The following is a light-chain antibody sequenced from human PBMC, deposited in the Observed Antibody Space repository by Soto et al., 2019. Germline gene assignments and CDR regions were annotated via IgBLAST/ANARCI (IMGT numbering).Light chain of an antibody. V-gene: IGKV3-20*01. CDR3: QQYGSSRPLT. CDR1: QSVSSSL. J-gene: IGKJ4*01. Sequence: EFVLTQSPGTLSLSPGERATLSCRASQSVSSSLLAWYQQKPGQAPRIRIYGASTRATGIPDRFSGSGSGTDFTLTISRLEPEDFAVYYCQQYGSSRPLTFGGGTKVEIK. CDR2: GAS.